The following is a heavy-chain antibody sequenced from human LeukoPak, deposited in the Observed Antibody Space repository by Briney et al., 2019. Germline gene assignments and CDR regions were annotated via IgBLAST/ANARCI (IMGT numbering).Heavy chain of an antibody. V-gene: IGHV4-59*01. CDR1: GGSISSYY. D-gene: IGHD3-22*01. CDR3: ARYYDSDHFDY. CDR2: IYYSGST. Sequence: SETLSLTCTVSGGSISSYYWSWIRQPPGKGLEWIGYIYYSGSTNYNPSLKSRATISVDTSKNQFSLKLSSVTAADTAVYYCARYYDSDHFDYWGQGTLVTVSS. J-gene: IGHJ4*02.